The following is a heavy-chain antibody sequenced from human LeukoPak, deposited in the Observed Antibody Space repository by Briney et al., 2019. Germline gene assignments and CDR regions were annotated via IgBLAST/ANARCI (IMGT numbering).Heavy chain of an antibody. V-gene: IGHV3-66*01. D-gene: IGHD3-9*01. CDR2: IYSGGST. J-gene: IGHJ4*02. CDR1: GFTVSSNY. Sequence: GGSLRLSCAASGFTVSSNYMSWVRQAPGKGLEWVSVIYSGGSTYYADSVKGRFTISGDNSKNTLYLQMNSLRAEDTAVYYCARADILTGYDYWGQGTLVTVSS. CDR3: ARADILTGYDY.